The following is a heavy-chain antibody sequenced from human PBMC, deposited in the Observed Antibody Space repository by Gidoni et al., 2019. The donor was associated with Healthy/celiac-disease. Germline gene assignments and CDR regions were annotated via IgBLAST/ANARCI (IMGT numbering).Heavy chain of an antibody. V-gene: IGHV1-46*01. CDR3: AATYCSGGSCYPYYYYGMDV. Sequence: QVQLVQSGAEVKKPGASVKVSCKASGYTFTSYYMHWVRQAPGQGLEWMGIINPSGGSTSYAQKFQGRVTMTRDTSTSTVYMELSSLRSEDTAVYYCAATYCSGGSCYPYYYYGMDVWGQGTTVTVSS. CDR1: GYTFTSYY. D-gene: IGHD2-15*01. J-gene: IGHJ6*02. CDR2: INPSGGST.